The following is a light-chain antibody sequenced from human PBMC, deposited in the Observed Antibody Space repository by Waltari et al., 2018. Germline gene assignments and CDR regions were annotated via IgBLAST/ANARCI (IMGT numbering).Light chain of an antibody. CDR2: EDN. J-gene: IGLJ3*02. Sequence: NFMLTQSHSVSESPGKTVTISCTRSSGSIASNFVQWYQQRPGSAPTTVIYEDNQRPPGVPDRFSGSIDNSSNSASLTISGLKTEDEADYYCQSYDNINQGVFGGGTKLTVL. CDR1: SGSIASNF. V-gene: IGLV6-57*04. CDR3: QSYDNINQGV.